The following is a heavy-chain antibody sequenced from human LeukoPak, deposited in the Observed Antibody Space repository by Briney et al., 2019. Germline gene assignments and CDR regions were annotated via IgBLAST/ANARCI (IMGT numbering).Heavy chain of an antibody. V-gene: IGHV4-61*01. CDR2: IYYSGST. D-gene: IGHD4-23*01. J-gene: IGHJ4*02. CDR1: GGSVSSGRYY. CDR3: ARRDDHGGYIDY. Sequence: SETLSLTCTVSGGSVSSGRYYWSWIRQPPGQGLEWIGCIYYSGSTNYNPSLKSRITMALDTSKNQFSLKLTSVTAADTALYYCARRDDHGGYIDYWGQGTLVTVSS.